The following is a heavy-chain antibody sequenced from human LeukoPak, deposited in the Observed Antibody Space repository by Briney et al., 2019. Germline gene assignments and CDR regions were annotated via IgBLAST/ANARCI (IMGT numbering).Heavy chain of an antibody. J-gene: IGHJ4*02. D-gene: IGHD4/OR15-4a*01. Sequence: GGSLRLSCAASGFNFISYSMNWVRRAPGKGLEWVSSICSTSSYIYYADSVKGRFTISRDNAKNSLDLQMNSLRAEDTAVYYCSRTDNYDAGDYWGQGALVTVSS. CDR2: ICSTSSYI. CDR3: SRTDNYDAGDY. V-gene: IGHV3-21*06. CDR1: GFNFISYS.